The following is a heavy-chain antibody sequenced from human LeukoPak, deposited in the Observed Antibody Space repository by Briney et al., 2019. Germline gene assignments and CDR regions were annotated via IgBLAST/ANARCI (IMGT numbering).Heavy chain of an antibody. J-gene: IGHJ4*02. CDR1: GFTFSIYA. Sequence: GGSLRLSCAASGFTFSIYAMSWVRQAPGKGLEWVSAISGSGGSTYYADSVKGRFTISRDNSKNTLYLQMNSLRAEDTAVYYCAKDLKEDRSYYFDYWGQGTLVTVSS. V-gene: IGHV3-23*01. D-gene: IGHD1-26*01. CDR2: ISGSGGST. CDR3: AKDLKEDRSYYFDY.